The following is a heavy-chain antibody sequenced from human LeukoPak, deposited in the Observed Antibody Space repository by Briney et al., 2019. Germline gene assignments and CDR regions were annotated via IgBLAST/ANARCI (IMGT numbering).Heavy chain of an antibody. Sequence: PGGSLRLSCAASGFTFSSYEMNRVRQAPGKGLEWVSYISSSGSTIYYADSVKGRFTISRDNAKNSLYLQMNSLRAEDTAVYYCARDPGDFWSGYSHWGQGTLVTVSS. CDR2: ISSSGSTI. J-gene: IGHJ4*02. CDR1: GFTFSSYE. D-gene: IGHD3-3*01. CDR3: ARDPGDFWSGYSH. V-gene: IGHV3-48*03.